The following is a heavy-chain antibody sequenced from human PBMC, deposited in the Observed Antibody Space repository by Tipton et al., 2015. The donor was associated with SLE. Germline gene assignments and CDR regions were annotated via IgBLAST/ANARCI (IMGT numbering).Heavy chain of an antibody. CDR1: GGSFSGYY. CDR2: INHSGST. J-gene: IGHJ4*02. Sequence: GLVKPSETLSLTCAVYGGSFSGYYWSWIRQPPGKGLEWIGEINHSGSTNYNPSLKSRVTISVDTSKNQFSLKLSSVTAADTAVYYCARGPERDLPFDYWGQGTLVTVSS. CDR3: ARGPERDLPFDY. V-gene: IGHV4-34*01.